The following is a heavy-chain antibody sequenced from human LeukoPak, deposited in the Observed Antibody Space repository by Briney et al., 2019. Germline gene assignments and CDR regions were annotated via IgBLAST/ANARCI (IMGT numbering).Heavy chain of an antibody. Sequence: ASVKVSCKASGYTFTSYGISWVRQAPGQGLEWMGWMNPNSGNTGYAQKFQGRVTMTRNTSISTAYMELSSLRSEDTAVYYCARAHSYGSPDAFDIWGQGTMVTVSS. J-gene: IGHJ3*02. CDR3: ARAHSYGSPDAFDI. CDR1: GYTFTSYG. V-gene: IGHV1-8*02. CDR2: MNPNSGNT. D-gene: IGHD5-18*01.